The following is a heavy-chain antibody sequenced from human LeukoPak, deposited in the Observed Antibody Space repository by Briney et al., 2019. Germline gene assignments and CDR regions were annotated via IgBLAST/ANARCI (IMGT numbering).Heavy chain of an antibody. D-gene: IGHD3-3*01. CDR3: ARQYYDFFYAFDI. CDR2: IYYSGST. Sequence: SEPLSLTCTVSGGSISSSSYYWGWIRQPPGKGLEWIGSIYYSGSTYYNPSLKSRVTISVDTSKNQFSLKLSSVTAADTAVYYCARQYYDFFYAFDIWGQGTMVTVSS. J-gene: IGHJ3*02. V-gene: IGHV4-39*01. CDR1: GGSISSSSYY.